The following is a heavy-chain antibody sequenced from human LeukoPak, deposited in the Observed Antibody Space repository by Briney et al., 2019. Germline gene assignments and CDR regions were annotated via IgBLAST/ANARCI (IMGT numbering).Heavy chain of an antibody. D-gene: IGHD3-22*01. CDR2: INPSGSG. J-gene: IGHJ5*02. CDR1: GASIRSGNYY. CDR3: PRGRYHYHTSGYVVWLDP. V-gene: IGHV4-61*02. Sequence: SQTLSLTCTVSGASIRSGNYYWTWVRQPAGKGLEWIGRINPSGSGKYEPSLKSEGTVAGDTSNNQFSLKLRPMTAADTEGNYCPRGRYHYHTSGYVVWLDPWGQGTLVTVSS.